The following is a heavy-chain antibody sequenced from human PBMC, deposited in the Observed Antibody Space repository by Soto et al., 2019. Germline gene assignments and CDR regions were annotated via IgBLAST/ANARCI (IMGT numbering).Heavy chain of an antibody. CDR3: AKAGMAVAGTPMCFQH. CDR2: ISGSGGST. CDR1: GFTFSSYA. D-gene: IGHD6-19*01. Sequence: EVQLLESGGGLVQPGGSLRLSCAASGFTFSSYAMSWVRQAPGKGLEWVSAISGSGGSTYYADSVKGRFTISRDNSKNTLYLQMNSLRAEDTAVYYCAKAGMAVAGTPMCFQHWGQGTLVTVSS. J-gene: IGHJ1*01. V-gene: IGHV3-23*01.